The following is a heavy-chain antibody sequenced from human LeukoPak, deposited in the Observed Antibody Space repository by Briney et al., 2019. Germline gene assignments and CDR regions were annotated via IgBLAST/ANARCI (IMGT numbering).Heavy chain of an antibody. CDR1: GFTFRSYG. V-gene: IGHV3-30*02. CDR3: AKENYDFWSGYSNWFDS. J-gene: IGHJ5*01. Sequence: GGSLRLSCAASGFTFRSYGMHWVRQAPGKGLEWVAVIRNDGNEEYYVDSVKGRFTISRDNSKKTPYLQMNDLRVEDTAVYYCAKENYDFWSGYSNWFDSWGRGTLVTVSS. D-gene: IGHD3-3*01. CDR2: IRNDGNEE.